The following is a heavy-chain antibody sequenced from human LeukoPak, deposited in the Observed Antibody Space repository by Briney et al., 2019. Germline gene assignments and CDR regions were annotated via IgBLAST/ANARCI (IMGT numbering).Heavy chain of an antibody. CDR1: GFTFSSYA. J-gene: IGHJ4*02. V-gene: IGHV3-23*01. CDR2: ISGSGGST. Sequence: PGGSLRLSCAASGFTFSSYAMSWVRQAPGQGLEWVSAISGSGGSTSYADSVKGRFTISRDHSNNTLYLQMHSLRAEDTAVYYCAKYIVVVPAAIKRGYFDYWGQGALVTVSS. D-gene: IGHD2-2*02. CDR3: AKYIVVVPAAIKRGYFDY.